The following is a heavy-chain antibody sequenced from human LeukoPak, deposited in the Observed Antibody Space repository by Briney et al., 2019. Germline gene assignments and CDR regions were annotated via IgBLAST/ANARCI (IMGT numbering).Heavy chain of an antibody. Sequence: GGSLRLSCAVSGLTVSRNYMSWVRQAPGRGLEWVSIIYSGGTTYYAGSVRGRFTISRDTSQNTVFLQMNSLRAEDTAVYYCARDSRDGYTYDAFDYWGQGSVVNVAS. D-gene: IGHD5-24*01. J-gene: IGHJ3*01. CDR1: GLTVSRNY. CDR2: IYSGGTT. CDR3: ARDSRDGYTYDAFDY. V-gene: IGHV3-66*01.